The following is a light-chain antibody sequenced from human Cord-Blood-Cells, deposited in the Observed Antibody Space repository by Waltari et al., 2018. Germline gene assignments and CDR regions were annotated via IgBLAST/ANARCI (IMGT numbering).Light chain of an antibody. J-gene: IGLJ3*02. CDR3: SSYAGSNNLV. Sequence: QSALTQPPSASGSPGQSVTISCTGTRSDVGGYNYVSWYQQHPGKAPKLMIDEVSKRPSGVPDRFSGAKSGNTASLTVAGLQAEDEADYYCSSYAGSNNLVFGGGTKLTVL. CDR1: RSDVGGYNY. V-gene: IGLV2-8*01. CDR2: EVS.